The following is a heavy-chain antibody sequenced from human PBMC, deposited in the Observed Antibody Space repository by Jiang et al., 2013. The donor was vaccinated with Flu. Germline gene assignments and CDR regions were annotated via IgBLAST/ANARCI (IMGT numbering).Heavy chain of an antibody. CDR3: ARSLDIVVVPAAF. CDR1: GYTFTSYA. CDR2: INAGNGNT. J-gene: IGHJ4*02. D-gene: IGHD2-2*03. Sequence: KKPGASVKVSCKASGYTFTSYAMHWVRQAPGQRLEWMGWINAGNGNTKYSQKFQGRVTITRDTSASTAYMELSSLRSEDTAVYYCARSLDIVVVPAAFWGQGTLVTVSS. V-gene: IGHV1-3*01.